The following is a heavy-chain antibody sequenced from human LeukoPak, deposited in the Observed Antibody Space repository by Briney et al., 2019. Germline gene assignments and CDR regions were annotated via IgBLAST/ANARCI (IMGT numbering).Heavy chain of an antibody. V-gene: IGHV1-24*01. D-gene: IGHD6-19*01. J-gene: IGHJ5*02. CDR1: GYTFTSYY. CDR3: ATDRPRSIAVAGSENWFDP. CDR2: FDPEDGET. Sequence: ASVKVSCKASGYTFTSYYMHWVRQAPGKGLEWMGGFDPEDGETIYAQKFQGRVTMTEDTSTDTAYMELSSLRSEDTAVYYCATDRPRSIAVAGSENWFDPWGQGTLVTVSS.